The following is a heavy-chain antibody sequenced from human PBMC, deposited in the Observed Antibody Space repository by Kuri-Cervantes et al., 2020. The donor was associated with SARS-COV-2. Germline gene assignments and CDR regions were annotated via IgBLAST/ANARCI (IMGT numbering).Heavy chain of an antibody. CDR2: ISSNGGNK. D-gene: IGHD2-21*01. CDR3: AKDHFGVHDF. Sequence: GESLKISCTASGFTFSSFPMHWVRQAPGKGLESVAVISSNGGNKYYADSVQGRFTISRDNSKNTVYLRMTNLRSEDTAMYYCAKDHFGVHDFWGQGSLVTVSS. CDR1: GFTFSSFP. V-gene: IGHV3-30-3*01. J-gene: IGHJ4*02.